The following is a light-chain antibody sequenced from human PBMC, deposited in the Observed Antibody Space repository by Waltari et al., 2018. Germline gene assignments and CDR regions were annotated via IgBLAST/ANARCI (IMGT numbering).Light chain of an antibody. Sequence: QAGLTQPPSVSKGLRQTATLTCTGNSNNVGNQGAAWLQQHQGHPPKLLSYRNNNRPSGIAERLSASRSGNTASLTITELQPEDEADYYCKAWDSSLSAWVFGGGTKLTVL. CDR2: RNN. J-gene: IGLJ3*02. CDR1: SNNVGNQG. V-gene: IGLV10-54*01. CDR3: KAWDSSLSAWV.